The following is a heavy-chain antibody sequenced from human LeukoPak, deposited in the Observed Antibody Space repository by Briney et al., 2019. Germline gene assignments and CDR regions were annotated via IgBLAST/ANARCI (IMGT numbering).Heavy chain of an antibody. D-gene: IGHD2-15*01. Sequence: ASVKVSCKASGGTFSSYAISWVRQAPGQGLEWMGRIIPILGIANYAQKFQGRVTITADKSTSTAYMELSSLRSEDTAVYYCARDRSVVVVAAGRYYYGMDVWGQGTTVTVSS. V-gene: IGHV1-69*04. CDR3: ARDRSVVVVAAGRYYYGMDV. CDR2: IIPILGIA. J-gene: IGHJ6*02. CDR1: GGTFSSYA.